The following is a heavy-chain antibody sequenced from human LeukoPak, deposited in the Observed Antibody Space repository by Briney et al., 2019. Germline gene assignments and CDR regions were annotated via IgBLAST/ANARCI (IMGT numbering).Heavy chain of an antibody. J-gene: IGHJ4*02. CDR2: ISYRGST. D-gene: IGHD2-15*01. CDR1: GGSISNSGGVY. CDR3: ARISQSSGGFYY. V-gene: IGHV4-31*02. Sequence: SETLSLTWTVSGGSISNSGGVYWSWIRQHPGDGLEWIGFISYRGSTYYNPYLKSRVSMSVDTSRSQFSLRLTSVTDEDTAVYYCARISQSSGGFYYWGQGTLVTVSS.